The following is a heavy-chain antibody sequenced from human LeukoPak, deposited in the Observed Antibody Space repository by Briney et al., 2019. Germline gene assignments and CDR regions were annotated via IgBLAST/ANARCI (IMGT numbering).Heavy chain of an antibody. CDR1: GGAISSSNYY. CDR3: ASLLIYCSSTSCHFYY. D-gene: IGHD2-2*01. Sequence: SETLSLTCTVSGGAISSSNYYWGWIRQPPGKGLEWIGSSYYSGITYYNPSLKSRVTLSVQTSNNQISLQQSSVTAADTAMYYCASLLIYCSSTSCHFYYWGQGTLVTVSS. CDR2: SYYSGIT. J-gene: IGHJ4*02. V-gene: IGHV4-39*01.